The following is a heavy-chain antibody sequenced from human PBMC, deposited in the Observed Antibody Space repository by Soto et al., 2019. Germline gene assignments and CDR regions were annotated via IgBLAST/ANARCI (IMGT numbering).Heavy chain of an antibody. CDR3: ARGQGNGDYVGAFDI. CDR1: GYTFTSYD. CDR2: MNPNSGNT. D-gene: IGHD4-17*01. V-gene: IGHV1-8*01. J-gene: IGHJ3*02. Sequence: QVQLVQSGAEVKKPGASVKXXXXXSGYTFTSYDINWVRQATGQGLEWMGWMNPNSGNTGYAQKFQGRVTMTRNTSISTAYMELSSLRSEDTAVYYCARGQGNGDYVGAFDIWGQGTMVTVSS.